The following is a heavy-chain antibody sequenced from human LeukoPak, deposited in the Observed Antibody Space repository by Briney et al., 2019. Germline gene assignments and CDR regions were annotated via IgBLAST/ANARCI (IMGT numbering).Heavy chain of an antibody. V-gene: IGHV3-11*01. CDR2: ISSSGSTV. Sequence: PGGSLRLSCAASGFTFSDYYMTWIRQTAEKGLERVSHISSSGSTVYYADSVKGRFTISRDNTKKTLYLQMNSLGADDTAVYYCARLGNIAAAGTVDYWGPGTLVTVSS. D-gene: IGHD6-13*01. J-gene: IGHJ4*02. CDR1: GFTFSDYY. CDR3: ARLGNIAAAGTVDY.